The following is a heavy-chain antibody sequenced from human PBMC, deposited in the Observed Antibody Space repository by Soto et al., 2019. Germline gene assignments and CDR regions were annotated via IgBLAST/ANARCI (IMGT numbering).Heavy chain of an antibody. J-gene: IGHJ4*02. Sequence: QVQLQQWGAGLLKPSETLSLTCAVYGGSFSGYYWSWIRQPPGKGLEWIGEINHSGSTNYNPSLKSRVTISVDTSKNQFSLKLSSVTAADTAVYYWARPADYDILTGRNGYDYWGQGTLVTVSS. V-gene: IGHV4-34*01. CDR3: ARPADYDILTGRNGYDY. CDR2: INHSGST. CDR1: GGSFSGYY. D-gene: IGHD3-9*01.